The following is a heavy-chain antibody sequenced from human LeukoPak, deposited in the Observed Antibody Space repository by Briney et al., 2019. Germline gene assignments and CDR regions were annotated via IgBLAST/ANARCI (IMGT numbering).Heavy chain of an antibody. V-gene: IGHV3-30-3*01. CDR2: ISYDGSNK. Sequence: PGGSLRLSCAASGFTFSSYAMHWVRQAPGKGLEWVAVISYDGSNKYYADSVKGRFTISRDNSKNTLYLQMNSLRAEDTAVYYCAKESLDDYGDYVIDYWGQGTLVTVSS. J-gene: IGHJ4*02. CDR3: AKESLDDYGDYVIDY. CDR1: GFTFSSYA. D-gene: IGHD4-17*01.